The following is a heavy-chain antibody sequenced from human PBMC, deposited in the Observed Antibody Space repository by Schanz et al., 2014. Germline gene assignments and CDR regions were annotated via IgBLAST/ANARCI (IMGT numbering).Heavy chain of an antibody. J-gene: IGHJ4*02. Sequence: QVQLQESGPGLVKPSETLSLTCTVSGGSISSYYWSWIRQPPGKGLEWIGNVFYTGTTYTNPSLGIPLPLSVDTSNIQFSLKLTSVTAADTAVYFCARHGPLAGIPLDYWGRGTLVTVSS. D-gene: IGHD6-19*01. CDR1: GGSISSYY. V-gene: IGHV4-59*04. CDR2: VFYTGTT. CDR3: ARHGPLAGIPLDY.